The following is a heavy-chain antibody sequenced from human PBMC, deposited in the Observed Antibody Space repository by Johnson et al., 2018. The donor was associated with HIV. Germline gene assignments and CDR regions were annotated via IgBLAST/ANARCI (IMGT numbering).Heavy chain of an antibody. Sequence: VQLVESGGGLVQPGGSLRLSCAASGFTFSSYDMHWVRQGTGKGLEWVSAIGTAGDTYYPGSVTGRFTISRENAKNSLYLQMNSLRAGDTAMYYCARANWPGSAFDIWGQGTMVIVSS. CDR3: ARANWPGSAFDI. V-gene: IGHV3-13*01. CDR1: GFTFSSYD. D-gene: IGHD1-1*01. CDR2: IGTAGDT. J-gene: IGHJ3*02.